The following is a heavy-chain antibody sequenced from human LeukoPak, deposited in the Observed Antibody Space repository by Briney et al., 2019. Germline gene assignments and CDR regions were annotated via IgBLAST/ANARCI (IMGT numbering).Heavy chain of an antibody. D-gene: IGHD1-26*01. Sequence: PGGSLRLSCAASGFSFSNYGMNWVRQAPGKGLEWVSGITGNGATTYYADSVKGRFTISRDNSRNTVYLQMNSLRAEDTAVYYCARETWELPRPPRYYYYYYIDVWGKGTTVTISS. CDR3: ARETWELPRPPRYYYYYYIDV. V-gene: IGHV3-23*01. CDR1: GFSFSNYG. CDR2: ITGNGATT. J-gene: IGHJ6*03.